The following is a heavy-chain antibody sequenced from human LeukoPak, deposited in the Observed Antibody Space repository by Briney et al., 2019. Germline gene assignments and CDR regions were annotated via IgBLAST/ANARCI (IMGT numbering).Heavy chain of an antibody. V-gene: IGHV3-9*01. Sequence: GGSLRLSCAASGFTFGDYAMLWVRQAPGKGREWVSGISWNRGSIGYADSVRGRFTISRHNAQNSLYLQMNSLRAEDTAVYYCAGTPMVRASYYFDYRGQRTLLAVSS. CDR1: GFTFGDYA. J-gene: IGHJ4*02. CDR3: AGTPMVRASYYFDY. CDR2: ISWNRGSI. D-gene: IGHD3-10*01.